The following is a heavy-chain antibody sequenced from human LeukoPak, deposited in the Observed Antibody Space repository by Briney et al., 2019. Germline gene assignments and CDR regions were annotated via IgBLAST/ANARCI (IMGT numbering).Heavy chain of an antibody. CDR1: GGSFSGYY. CDR2: INHSGST. V-gene: IGHV4-34*01. J-gene: IGHJ4*02. D-gene: IGHD6-19*01. Sequence: PSETLSLTCAVYGGSFSGYYWSWIRQPPGKGLEWIGEINHSGSTNYNPSLKSRVTISVDTSKNQFSLKLSSVTAADTVVYYCARRKAVAGYTFDYWGQGTLVTVSS. CDR3: ARRKAVAGYTFDY.